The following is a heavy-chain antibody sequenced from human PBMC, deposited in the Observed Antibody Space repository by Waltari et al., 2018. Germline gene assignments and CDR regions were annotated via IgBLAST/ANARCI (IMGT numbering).Heavy chain of an antibody. J-gene: IGHJ4*02. CDR2: ISWNSNNI. D-gene: IGHD3-3*01. Sequence: VQLVEAGGGLVQPGKTLRLSCVASGFVFAASATHWVRQVPGKGLEWLSGISWNSNNIVYADSVKGRFTISRDNAENSLYLLMNNLRSDDTALYYCVRDAFGNTIGGVFDYWGQGTLLTVSS. CDR1: GFVFAASA. CDR3: VRDAFGNTIGGVFDY. V-gene: IGHV3-9*01.